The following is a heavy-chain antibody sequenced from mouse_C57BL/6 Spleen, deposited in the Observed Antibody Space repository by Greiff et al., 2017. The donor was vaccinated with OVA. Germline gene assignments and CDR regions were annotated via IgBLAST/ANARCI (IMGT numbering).Heavy chain of an antibody. Sequence: VQLQQSGPELVKPGASVKISCKASGYAFSSSWMNWVKQRPGKGLEWIGRIYPGDGDTNYNGKFKGKATLTADKSSSTAYMQLSSLTSEDSAVYFCARWAYGYDEGFAYWGQGTLVTVSA. CDR3: ARWAYGYDEGFAY. CDR1: GYAFSSSW. J-gene: IGHJ3*01. CDR2: IYPGDGDT. V-gene: IGHV1-82*01. D-gene: IGHD2-2*01.